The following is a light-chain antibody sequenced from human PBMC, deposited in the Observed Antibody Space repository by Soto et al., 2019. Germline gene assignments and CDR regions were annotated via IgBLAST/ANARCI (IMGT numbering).Light chain of an antibody. CDR1: QSISSY. CDR3: QQSYSTLALT. J-gene: IGKJ4*01. Sequence: DIQMTQSPSSLSASVGDRVTITCRASQSISSYLNWYQQIPGKAPKLLIYAASSLQSGVPSRFSGSGSGTDFTLTISSLQPEDFATYYYQQSYSTLALTFGGGTKVEIK. CDR2: AAS. V-gene: IGKV1-39*01.